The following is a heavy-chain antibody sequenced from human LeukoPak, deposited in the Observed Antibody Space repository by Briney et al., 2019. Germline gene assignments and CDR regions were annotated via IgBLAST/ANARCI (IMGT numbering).Heavy chain of an antibody. V-gene: IGHV4-34*01. CDR2: INHSGST. CDR1: GGSFSGYY. CDR3: ARGSLVYDFWSGYYAMSAFDI. J-gene: IGHJ3*02. Sequence: SETLSLTCAVYGGSFSGYYWSWIRQPPGKGLEWIGEINHSGSTNYNPSLKSRVTISVDTSKNQFSLKLSSVTAADTAVYYCARGSLVYDFWSGYYAMSAFDIWGQGTMVTVSS. D-gene: IGHD3-3*01.